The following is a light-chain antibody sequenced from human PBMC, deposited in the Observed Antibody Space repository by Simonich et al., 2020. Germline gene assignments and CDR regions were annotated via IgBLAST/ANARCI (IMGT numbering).Light chain of an antibody. CDR1: QSVLYSSNNKNY. CDR3: QQYYSTPLT. J-gene: IGKJ4*01. V-gene: IGKV4-1*01. Sequence: DIVMTQSPDSLAVSLGERATINCKYSQSVLYSSNNKNYLAWYQQKPGQPPKLLIYCASTRESGVPDRFSGSGSGTEFTLTISSLQAEDVAVYYCQQYYSTPLTFGGGTKVEIK. CDR2: CAS.